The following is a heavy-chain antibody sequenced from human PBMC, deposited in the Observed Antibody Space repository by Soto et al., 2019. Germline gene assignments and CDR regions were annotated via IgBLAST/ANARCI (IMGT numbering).Heavy chain of an antibody. V-gene: IGHV4-31*03. CDR1: GGSISSGGYY. Sequence: LSLTCTVSGGSISSGGYYWSWIRQHPGKGLEWIGYIYYSGSTYYNPSLKSRVTISVDTSKNQFSLKLSSVTAADTAVYYCARGGYSGYDLDYWGQGTLVTVSS. CDR2: IYYSGST. J-gene: IGHJ4*02. D-gene: IGHD5-12*01. CDR3: ARGGYSGYDLDY.